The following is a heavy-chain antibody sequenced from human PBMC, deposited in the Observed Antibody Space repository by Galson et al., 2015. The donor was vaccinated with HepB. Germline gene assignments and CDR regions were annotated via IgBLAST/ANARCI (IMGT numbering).Heavy chain of an antibody. J-gene: IGHJ6*02. CDR2: IDPSDSYT. D-gene: IGHD6-6*01. CDR3: ARAVGSSSGYYYYGMDV. V-gene: IGHV5-10-1*01. CDR1: GYSFTSYW. Sequence: QSGAEVKKPGESLRISCKGSGYSFTSYWISWVRQMPGKGLEWMGRIDPSDSYTNYSPSFQGHVTISADKSISTAYLQWSSLKASDTAMYYCARAVGSSSGYYYYGMDVWGQGTTVTVSS.